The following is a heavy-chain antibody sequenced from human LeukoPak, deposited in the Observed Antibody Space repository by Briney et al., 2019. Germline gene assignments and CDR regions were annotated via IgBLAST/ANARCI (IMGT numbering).Heavy chain of an antibody. CDR3: ARGIAATDDY. J-gene: IGHJ4*02. V-gene: IGHV1-2*06. CDR1: GCTFTGYF. D-gene: IGHD6-13*01. Sequence: ASVKVSCKASGCTFTGYFMHWVRQAPGQGLEWMGRINPNSGDPNYAQKFQGRVTMTRDTSISTAYMELSSLRSDDTAVYYCARGIAATDDYWGQGTLVTVSS. CDR2: INPNSGDP.